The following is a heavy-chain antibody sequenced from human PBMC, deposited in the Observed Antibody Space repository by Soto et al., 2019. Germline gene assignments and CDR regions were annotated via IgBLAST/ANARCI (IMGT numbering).Heavy chain of an antibody. J-gene: IGHJ6*03. Sequence: ASVKVSCKASGYTFTSYDINWVRQATGQGLEWMGWMNPNSGNTGYAQKFQGRVTMTRNTSISTAYMELSSLRSEDTAVYYCARGGSWRYYYYYYMDVWGKGTTVTVSS. CDR2: MNPNSGNT. D-gene: IGHD3-10*01. V-gene: IGHV1-8*01. CDR3: ARGGSWRYYYYYYMDV. CDR1: GYTFTSYD.